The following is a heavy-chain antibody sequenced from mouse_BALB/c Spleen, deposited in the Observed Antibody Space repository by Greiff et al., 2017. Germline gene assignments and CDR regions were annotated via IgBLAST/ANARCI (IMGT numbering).Heavy chain of an antibody. V-gene: IGHV1S135*01. CDR1: GYAFTSYN. CDR3: ARYRYDDYAMDY. CDR2: IDPYNGGT. J-gene: IGHJ4*01. Sequence: VHVKQSGPELVKPGASVKVSCKASGYAFTSYNMYWVKQSHGKSLEWIGYIDPYNGGTSYNQKFKGKATLTVDKSSSTAYMHLNSLTSEDSAVYYCARYRYDDYAMDYWGQGTSVTVSS. D-gene: IGHD2-14*01.